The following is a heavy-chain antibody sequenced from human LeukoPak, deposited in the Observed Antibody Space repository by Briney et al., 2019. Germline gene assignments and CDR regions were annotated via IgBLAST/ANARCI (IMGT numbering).Heavy chain of an antibody. CDR1: GFTFSDYA. V-gene: IGHV3-30*04. D-gene: IGHD3-3*01. J-gene: IGHJ1*01. CDR3: ASIGERYLQTEHYFHH. Sequence: PGGSLRLSCAASGFTFSDYAMHWVRQAPGKGLEWVAIISYDESNKYYADSVKDRFTISRDNSKNTLYLQMNSLRAEDTAVYYCASIGERYLQTEHYFHHWGRGTLVTVSS. CDR2: ISYDESNK.